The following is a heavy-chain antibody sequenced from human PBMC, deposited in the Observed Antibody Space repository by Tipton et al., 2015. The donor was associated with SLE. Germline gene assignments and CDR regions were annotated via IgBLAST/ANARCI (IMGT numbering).Heavy chain of an antibody. V-gene: IGHV3-23*01. CDR3: ARIIVGAHQGFDY. CDR1: GFTFSSYA. Sequence: SLRLSCAASGFTFSSYAMSWVRQAPGKGLEWVSAISGSGGSTYYADSVKGRFTISRDNAKNSLYLQMNSLRAEDTAVYYCARIIVGAHQGFDYWGQGSLVTVSS. J-gene: IGHJ4*02. D-gene: IGHD1-26*01. CDR2: ISGSGGST.